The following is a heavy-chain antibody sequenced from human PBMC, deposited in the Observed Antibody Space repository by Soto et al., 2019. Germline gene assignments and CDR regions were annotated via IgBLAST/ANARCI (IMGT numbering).Heavy chain of an antibody. J-gene: IGHJ4*02. D-gene: IGHD3-9*01. CDR1: GFTFSSYA. CDR3: ARVGFDWEARYYFDY. Sequence: VQLVESGGGVVQPGRSLRLSCAASGFTFSSYAMHWVRQAPGKGLEWVAVISYDGSNKYYADSVKGRFTISRDNSKNTLYLQMNSLRAEDTAVYYCARVGFDWEARYYFDYWGQGTLVTVSS. V-gene: IGHV3-30-3*01. CDR2: ISYDGSNK.